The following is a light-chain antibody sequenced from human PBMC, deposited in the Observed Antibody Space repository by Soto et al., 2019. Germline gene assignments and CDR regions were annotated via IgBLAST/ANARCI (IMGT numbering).Light chain of an antibody. CDR3: QSYDTGLSGSRV. CDR2: GNK. Sequence: QSVLTQPPSVSGAPGQTVTISCTGSSSNIGAGYDVHWYRQLPGTAPKLLIYGNKNRPPGVPDRFSGSRSDTSASLAITWLQADDEADYYCQSYDTGLSGSRVFGSGTKVTVL. V-gene: IGLV1-40*01. J-gene: IGLJ1*01. CDR1: SSNIGAGYD.